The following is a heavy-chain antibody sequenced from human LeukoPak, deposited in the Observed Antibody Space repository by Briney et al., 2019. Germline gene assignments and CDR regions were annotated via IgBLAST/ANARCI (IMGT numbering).Heavy chain of an antibody. J-gene: IGHJ4*02. Sequence: GGSLRLSCAASGFTFSSYDMTWVRQAPGGGLEWVSSIRPSGDNTYYADSVKGRFTISRDNSKNTLYLQMDSLRAEDTAVYYCATEAKHHYFDYWGQGTLVTVSS. CDR3: ATEAKHHYFDY. V-gene: IGHV3-23*01. CDR2: IRPSGDNT. CDR1: GFTFSSYD.